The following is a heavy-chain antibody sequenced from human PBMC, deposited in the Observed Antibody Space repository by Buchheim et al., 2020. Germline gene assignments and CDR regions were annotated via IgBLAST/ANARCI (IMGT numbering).Heavy chain of an antibody. D-gene: IGHD3-22*01. CDR3: ARQWNYYDTSGYYLSWYFDV. V-gene: IGHV3-7*01. CDR1: GFTSSSFW. Sequence: EVQLVESGGGLVQPGGSLGLSCAASGFTSSSFWMSWVRQAPGKGLEWVANIKQDGGEKYYVDSVKGRFTISRDNAKNSLYLQMNGLRAEDTAVYYCARQWNYYDTSGYYLSWYFDVWGRGTL. CDR2: IKQDGGEK. J-gene: IGHJ2*01.